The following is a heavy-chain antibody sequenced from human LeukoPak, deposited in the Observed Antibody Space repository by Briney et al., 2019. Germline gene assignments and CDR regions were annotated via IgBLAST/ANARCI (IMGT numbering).Heavy chain of an antibody. CDR2: TRNKANSYTT. D-gene: IGHD3-3*01. J-gene: IGHJ4*02. V-gene: IGHV3-72*01. Sequence: GGSLRLSCAASGFTFSDHYMDWVRQAPGKGLEWVGRTRNKANSYTTEYAASVKGRFTISRDDSKNSLYLQMNSLKTEDTAVYYCASALSGSEWSRRDYWGQGTLVTVSS. CDR1: GFTFSDHY. CDR3: ASALSGSEWSRRDY.